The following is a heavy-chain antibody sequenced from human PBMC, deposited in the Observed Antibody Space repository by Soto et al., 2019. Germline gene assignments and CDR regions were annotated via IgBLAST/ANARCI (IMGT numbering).Heavy chain of an antibody. Sequence: ASVKVSCKASGYTFTGYYMHWVRQAPGQGLEWMGWINPNSGGTNYAQKFQGWVTMTRDTSISTAYMELSRPRSDDTAVYYCARVPMYSSSGYYYYYGMDVWGQGTTVT. CDR2: INPNSGGT. J-gene: IGHJ6*02. CDR1: GYTFTGYY. D-gene: IGHD6-6*01. V-gene: IGHV1-2*04. CDR3: ARVPMYSSSGYYYYYGMDV.